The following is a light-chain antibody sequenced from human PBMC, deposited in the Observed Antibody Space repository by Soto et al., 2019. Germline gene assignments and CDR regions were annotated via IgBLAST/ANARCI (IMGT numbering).Light chain of an antibody. CDR3: QQGFTYPLT. Sequence: DIQMTQSPSSLSASVGDRVSFTCRANQSISNHLNWYQLKPGAAPNLLIFSTSRLQPGVPSRFSGSGSGTHFTLTISSLQPDDFATYFWQQGFTYPLTFGQGTKL. J-gene: IGKJ2*01. CDR1: QSISNH. CDR2: STS. V-gene: IGKV1-39*01.